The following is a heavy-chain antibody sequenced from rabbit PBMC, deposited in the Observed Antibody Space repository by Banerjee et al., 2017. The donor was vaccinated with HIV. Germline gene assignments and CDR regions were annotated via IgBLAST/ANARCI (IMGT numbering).Heavy chain of an antibody. D-gene: IGHD4-2*01. J-gene: IGHJ4*01. Sequence: QEQLEESGGDLVKPEGSLTLTCTASGFSFSSYWMSWVRQAPGKGLEWIAFIDGGSSGRTYYASWAKGRFTISKTSSTSVTLQMTSLTAADTATYFCARRYVNTYNLWGQGTLVTVS. V-gene: IGHV1S45*01. CDR1: GFSFSSYW. CDR2: IDGGSSGRT. CDR3: ARRYVNTYNL.